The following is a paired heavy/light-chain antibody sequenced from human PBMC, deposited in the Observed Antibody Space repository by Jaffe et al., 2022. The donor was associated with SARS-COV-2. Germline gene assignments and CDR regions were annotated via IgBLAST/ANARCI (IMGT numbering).Light chain of an antibody. CDR1: SSDIGTYDL. CDR3: ASFGPTAWM. J-gene: IGLJ3*02. V-gene: IGLV2-23*01. Sequence: QSALTQPASVSGSPGQSITISCVGTSSDIGTYDLVSWYQQRPGKAPKLIIFEGTKRPSGVSDRFSGSKSGNTASLTISGLQAEDEGDYSCASFGPTAWMFGGGTKVTVL. CDR2: EGT.
Heavy chain of an antibody. Sequence: QLVESGGGLVQPGGSLRLSCAASGFTFSSYWMSWVRQAPGKGLEWVASIKFDGTEIHSVDSVKGRFTIARDNAKDSLFLEMNRLRVEDTAVYYCVRGGSRAFDFWGQGTLVTVSS. J-gene: IGHJ4*02. CDR3: VRGGSRAFDF. CDR1: GFTFSSYW. D-gene: IGHD3-10*01. CDR2: IKFDGTEI. V-gene: IGHV3-7*03.